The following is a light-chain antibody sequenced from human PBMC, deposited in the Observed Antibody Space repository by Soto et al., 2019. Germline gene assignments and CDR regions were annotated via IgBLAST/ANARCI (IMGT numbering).Light chain of an antibody. J-gene: IGKJ2*01. CDR3: QQYGSSPPYT. CDR2: GAS. Sequence: EIVLTQSPGTLSLSPGEGATLSCRASQSVSSNYLAWYQQEPGQAPRLLIFGASNRASDIPDRFSGSGSGTDFTLTISRLEPEDFAVYYCQQYGSSPPYTFGQGTKLAIK. CDR1: QSVSSNY. V-gene: IGKV3-20*01.